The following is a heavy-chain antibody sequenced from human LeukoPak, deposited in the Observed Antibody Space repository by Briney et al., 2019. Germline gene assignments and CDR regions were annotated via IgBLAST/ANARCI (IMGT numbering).Heavy chain of an antibody. D-gene: IGHD3-22*01. CDR3: ARVGYDSSGRFDY. Sequence: PGGSLRLSCAASGFTFSDYYMTWIRQAPGKGLERASYISSSGSIIYYADSVKGRFIISRDNAKNSLYLQMNSLRAEDTAVYFCARVGYDSSGRFDYWGQGTLVTVSS. CDR2: ISSSGSII. V-gene: IGHV3-11*04. J-gene: IGHJ4*02. CDR1: GFTFSDYY.